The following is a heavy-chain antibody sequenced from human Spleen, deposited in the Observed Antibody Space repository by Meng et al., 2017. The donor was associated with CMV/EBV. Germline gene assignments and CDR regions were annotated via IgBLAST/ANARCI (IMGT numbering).Heavy chain of an antibody. J-gene: IGHJ4*02. CDR1: GFTFSSYE. CDR3: ANGRGPLS. V-gene: IGHV3-30*02. Sequence: GGSLRLSCAGSGFTFSSYEMDWVRQAPGKGLEWVAFIRYDGSNKYYADSVKGRFTISRDNSKNTLYLQMNSLRAEDTAVYYCANGRGPLSWGQGTLVTVSS. CDR2: IRYDGSNK. D-gene: IGHD3-10*01.